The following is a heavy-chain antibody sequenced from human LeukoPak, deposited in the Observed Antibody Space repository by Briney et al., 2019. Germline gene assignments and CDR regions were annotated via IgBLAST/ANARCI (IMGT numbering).Heavy chain of an antibody. CDR1: GGTFSSYA. CDR2: IIPILGIA. CDR3: ASTSTQYSGYDASGMDV. Sequence: SVKVSCKASGGTFSSYAISWVRQAPGQGLEWMGRIIPILGIANYAQKFQGRVTITADKSTSIAYMELSSLRSEDTAVYYCASTSTQYSGYDASGMDVWGQGTTVTVSS. D-gene: IGHD5-12*01. J-gene: IGHJ6*02. V-gene: IGHV1-69*04.